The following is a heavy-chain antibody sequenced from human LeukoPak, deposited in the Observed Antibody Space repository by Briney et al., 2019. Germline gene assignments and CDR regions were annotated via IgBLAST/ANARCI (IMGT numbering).Heavy chain of an antibody. CDR2: IYYSGST. V-gene: IGHV4-30-4*08. D-gene: IGHD6-6*01. J-gene: IGHJ4*02. CDR1: GGSIISGDYY. Sequence: SETLSLTCTVSGGSIISGDYYWSWIRQPPGKGLEWIGYIYYSGSTYYNPSLKSRVTISVDTSKNQFSLKLSSVTAADTAVYYCARDIGDAEARHRLFDYWGQGTLVTVSS. CDR3: ARDIGDAEARHRLFDY.